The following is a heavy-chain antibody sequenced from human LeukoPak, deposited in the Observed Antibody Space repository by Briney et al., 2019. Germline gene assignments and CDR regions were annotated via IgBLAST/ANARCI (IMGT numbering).Heavy chain of an antibody. CDR2: ISGSGDST. CDR1: GFTFSSYA. CDR3: AKGGYSYGPDWFDP. Sequence: GGSLRLSCAASGFTFSSYAMSWVRQAPGKGLEWVSTISGSGDSTYYADSVKGRFAISRVNSKNTLYLQMISLRAEDTAIYYCAKGGYSYGPDWFDPWGQGTLVTVSS. V-gene: IGHV3-23*01. D-gene: IGHD5-18*01. J-gene: IGHJ5*02.